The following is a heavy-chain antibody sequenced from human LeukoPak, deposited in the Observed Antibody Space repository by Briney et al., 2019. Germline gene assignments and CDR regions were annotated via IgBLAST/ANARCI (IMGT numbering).Heavy chain of an antibody. V-gene: IGHV1-69*06. J-gene: IGHJ4*02. CDR2: IMPISGTA. CDR1: GYTFTSYD. CDR3: ASGRTDIVVVPATLRNYYFDY. D-gene: IGHD2-2*01. Sequence: SVKVSCKASGYTFTSYDINWVRQAPGQGLEWMGGIMPISGTANYAQKFQGRVTITADKPTNTAYMELSSLRSEDTAVYYCASGRTDIVVVPATLRNYYFDYWGQGTLVTVSS.